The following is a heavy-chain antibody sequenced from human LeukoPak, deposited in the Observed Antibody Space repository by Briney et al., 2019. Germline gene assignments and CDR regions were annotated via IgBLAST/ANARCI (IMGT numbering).Heavy chain of an antibody. D-gene: IGHD1-14*01. CDR1: GGSISSYY. Sequence: SETLSLTCTVSGGSISSYYWSWIRQPPGKGLEWIGYIYTSGSTNYNPSLKSRVTMSIDTSKNQFSLKLRSVTAADTAVYYCARAAYKPRSHFNYWGQGTLVTVSS. CDR3: ARAAYKPRSHFNY. CDR2: IYTSGST. V-gene: IGHV4-4*08. J-gene: IGHJ4*02.